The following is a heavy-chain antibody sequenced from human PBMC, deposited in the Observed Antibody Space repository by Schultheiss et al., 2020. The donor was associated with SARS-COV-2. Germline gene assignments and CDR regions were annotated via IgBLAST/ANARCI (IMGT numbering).Heavy chain of an antibody. CDR1: GGSISSYY. J-gene: IGHJ3*02. CDR2: IYYSGST. Sequence: SETLSLTCTVSGGSISSYYWTWIRQHPGKGLEWIGYIYYSGSTNYNPSLKSRVTISVDTSKNQFSLKLSSVTAADTAVYYCARGGPTDAFDIWGQGTMVTVSS. V-gene: IGHV4-59*08. D-gene: IGHD3-16*01. CDR3: ARGGPTDAFDI.